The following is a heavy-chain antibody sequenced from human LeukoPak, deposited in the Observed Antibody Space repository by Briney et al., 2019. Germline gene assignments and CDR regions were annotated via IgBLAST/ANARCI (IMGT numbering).Heavy chain of an antibody. Sequence: ASVKVSCKASGYTFTGYYMHWVRQAPGQGLEWMGWINPNSGGTNYAQKFQGRVTMTRDTSISTAYMELSRLRSEDTAVYYCVKTGGVDTAMVLYFDYWGQGTLVTVSS. CDR3: VKTGGVDTAMVLYFDY. J-gene: IGHJ4*02. CDR1: GYTFTGYY. V-gene: IGHV1-2*02. CDR2: INPNSGGT. D-gene: IGHD5-18*01.